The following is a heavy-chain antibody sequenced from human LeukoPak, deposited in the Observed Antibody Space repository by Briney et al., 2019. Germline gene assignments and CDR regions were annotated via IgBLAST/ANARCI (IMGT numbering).Heavy chain of an antibody. J-gene: IGHJ4*02. CDR1: GGSFSGYY. D-gene: IGHD5-24*01. CDR3: ARSRLHPIIFDY. V-gene: IGHV4-34*01. Sequence: SETLSLTCAVYGGSFSGYYWSWIRQPPGKGLEWIGEINHSGSTNYNLSLKSRVTISVDTSKTQFSLKLSSVTAADTAVYYCARSRLHPIIFDYWGQGTLVTVSS. CDR2: INHSGST.